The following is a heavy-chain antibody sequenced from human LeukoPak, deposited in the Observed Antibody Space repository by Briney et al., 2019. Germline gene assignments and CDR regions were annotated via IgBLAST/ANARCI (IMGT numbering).Heavy chain of an antibody. V-gene: IGHV3-23*01. D-gene: IGHD6-13*01. CDR1: GFSFSTYA. CDR3: AKDLLSQQVARCFDY. Sequence: RGSLRLSCATSGFSFSTYAMSWVRQAPGKGLEWVSVISHSGDSTSYADSVKGRFTISRDNSKNTMYLQMNSLRADDTAVYYCAKDLLSQQVARCFDYWGQGTLVTVSS. CDR2: ISHSGDST. J-gene: IGHJ4*02.